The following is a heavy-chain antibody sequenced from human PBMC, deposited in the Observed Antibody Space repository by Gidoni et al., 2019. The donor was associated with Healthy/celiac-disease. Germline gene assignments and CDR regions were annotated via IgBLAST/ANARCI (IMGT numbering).Heavy chain of an antibody. CDR1: GGSISSSSSY. D-gene: IGHD3-22*01. Sequence: QLQLQESGPGLVKPSETLSLPCTVSGGSISSSSSYWGWIRQPPGKGLEWIGRIYYSGSTYYSPSLKSRVTISVDTSKNQFSLKLSSVTAADTAVYYCARGKDYYDSSGYYFDAFDIWGQGTMVTVSS. J-gene: IGHJ3*02. CDR2: IYYSGST. CDR3: ARGKDYYDSSGYYFDAFDI. V-gene: IGHV4-39*01.